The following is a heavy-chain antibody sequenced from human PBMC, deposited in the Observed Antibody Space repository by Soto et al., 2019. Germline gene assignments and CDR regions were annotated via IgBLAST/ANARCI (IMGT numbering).Heavy chain of an antibody. CDR2: IHSSGST. Sequence: SETLSLTCTVSGASMNSYHWSWIRQPAGKGLEWIGHIHSSGSTNYNPSLKSRVTMSVDTSKNQFSLRLMSLTAADTAVYYCARDQGVAASGITWFDPWGQGSLVTVSS. CDR1: GASMNSYH. J-gene: IGHJ5*02. CDR3: ARDQGVAASGITWFDP. D-gene: IGHD6-13*01. V-gene: IGHV4-4*07.